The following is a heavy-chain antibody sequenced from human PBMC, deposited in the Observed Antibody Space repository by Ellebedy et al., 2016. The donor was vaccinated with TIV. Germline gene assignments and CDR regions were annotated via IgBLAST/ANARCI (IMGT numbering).Heavy chain of an antibody. Sequence: PGGSLRLSCAASGFTVSGNYMSWVRQAPGKGLEWVSVIYGGDSTYYVDSVKGRFTISRDNAKNTLYLQMNSLRLEDTALYYCARVPTIIIVDRFDHWGQGTLVTVSS. J-gene: IGHJ4*02. CDR1: GFTVSGNY. V-gene: IGHV3-66*02. D-gene: IGHD3-22*01. CDR3: ARVPTIIIVDRFDH. CDR2: IYGGDST.